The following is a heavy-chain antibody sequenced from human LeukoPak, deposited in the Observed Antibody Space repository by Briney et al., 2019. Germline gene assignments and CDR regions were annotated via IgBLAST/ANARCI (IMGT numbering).Heavy chain of an antibody. J-gene: IGHJ4*02. CDR1: GFTFSSYS. V-gene: IGHV3-21*01. CDR3: AGVSVTYYYDSSGYYFDY. Sequence: GGSLRLSCAASGFTFSSYSMNWVRQAPGKGLEWVSSISSSSSYIYYADSVKGRFTISRDNAKNSLYLQMNSLRAEDTAVYYCAGVSVTYYYDSSGYYFDYWGQGTLVTVSS. CDR2: ISSSSSYI. D-gene: IGHD3-22*01.